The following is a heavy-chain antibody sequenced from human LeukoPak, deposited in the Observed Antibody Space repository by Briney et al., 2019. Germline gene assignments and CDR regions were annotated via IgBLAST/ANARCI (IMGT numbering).Heavy chain of an antibody. J-gene: IGHJ5*02. CDR3: AKDSRPRGYSSSPRWFDP. Sequence: GGSLRLSCAASGFTFSSYGMSWVRQAPGKGLEWVSAISGSGGSTYYADSVKGRFTISRDNSKNTLYLQMNSLRAEDTAVYYCAKDSRPRGYSSSPRWFDPWGQGTLVTVSS. CDR1: GFTFSSYG. CDR2: ISGSGGST. V-gene: IGHV3-23*01. D-gene: IGHD6-13*01.